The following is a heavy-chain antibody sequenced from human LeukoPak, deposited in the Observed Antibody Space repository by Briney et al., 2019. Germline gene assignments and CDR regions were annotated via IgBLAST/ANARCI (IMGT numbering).Heavy chain of an antibody. V-gene: IGHV1-46*01. CDR3: AGDSSGMNWFDP. D-gene: IGHD3-22*01. CDR2: INPSGGST. CDR1: GYTFTSYG. J-gene: IGHJ5*02. Sequence: ASVKVSCKASGYTFTSYGISWVRQAPGQGLEWMGIINPSGGSTSYAQKFQGRVTMTRDTSTSTVYMELSSLRSEDTAVYYCAGDSSGMNWFDPWGQGTLVTVSS.